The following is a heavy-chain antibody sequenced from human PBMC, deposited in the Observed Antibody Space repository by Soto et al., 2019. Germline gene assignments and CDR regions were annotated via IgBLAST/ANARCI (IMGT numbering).Heavy chain of an antibody. CDR3: AKKDPGTRPFDY. J-gene: IGHJ4*02. Sequence: GGSLTLSCAASGFTFSSYAMNWVRQAPGKGLEWVSAIGTNSDTYYAGSVKGRFTISRDNFKTTLYLQMNSLRAEDTALYVWAKKDPGTRPFDYWGQGTLVTVSS. CDR1: GFTFSSYA. CDR2: IGTNSDT. V-gene: IGHV3-23*01.